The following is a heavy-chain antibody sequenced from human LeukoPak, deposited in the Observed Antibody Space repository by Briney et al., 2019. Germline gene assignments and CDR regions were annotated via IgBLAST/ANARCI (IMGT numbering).Heavy chain of an antibody. Sequence: GVSVKVSCKASGYTFTSYGISWVRQAPGQGLEWMGWISAYNGNTNYAQKLQGRVTMTTDTSTSTAYMELRSLRSDDTAVYYCASSYCSSTSCSPDYMDVWGKGTTVTVSS. CDR1: GYTFTSYG. CDR3: ASSYCSSTSCSPDYMDV. D-gene: IGHD2-2*01. V-gene: IGHV1-18*01. J-gene: IGHJ6*03. CDR2: ISAYNGNT.